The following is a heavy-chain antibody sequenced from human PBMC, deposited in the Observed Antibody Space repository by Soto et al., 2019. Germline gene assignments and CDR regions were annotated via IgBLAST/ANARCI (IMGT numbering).Heavy chain of an antibody. Sequence: SLRLSCAASGFTFSSYAMHWVRQAPGKGLEWVAVISYDGSNKYYADSVKGRFTISRDNSKNTLYLQMNSLRAEDTAVYYCARGQYSSGWYGMDVWGQGTTVTVSS. D-gene: IGHD6-19*01. CDR2: ISYDGSNK. J-gene: IGHJ6*02. CDR3: ARGQYSSGWYGMDV. CDR1: GFTFSSYA. V-gene: IGHV3-30-3*01.